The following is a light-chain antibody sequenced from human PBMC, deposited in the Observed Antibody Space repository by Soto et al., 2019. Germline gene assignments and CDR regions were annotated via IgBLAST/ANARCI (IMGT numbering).Light chain of an antibody. CDR3: CPSAGTFTWV. J-gene: IGLJ3*02. Sequence: QSALTQPASVSGSPGQSITLSCTGSSSDVGNYKFVSWYQQQPDKAPKLMIYEGNKRPSGVSDRFSGSQSGNTASLTISGLQAEDEADYYCCPSAGTFTWVFGGGTKLTVL. V-gene: IGLV2-23*01. CDR1: SSDVGNYKF. CDR2: EGN.